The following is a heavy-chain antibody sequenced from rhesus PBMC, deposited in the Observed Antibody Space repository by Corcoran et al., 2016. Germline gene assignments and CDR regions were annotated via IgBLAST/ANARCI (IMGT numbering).Heavy chain of an antibody. Sequence: QVQLQESGPGLVKPSETLSLTCAVSGYSISSTYWSWIRQPPGKGLEWIGYVYGSSGSTYYHPTLNRRVTISTNTSKNQFSLKLSSVTAADTSVYYCGRDALRPYCTGSCCYAYWGQGVLVTVSS. CDR3: GRDALRPYCTGSCCYAY. J-gene: IGHJ4*01. CDR2: VYGSSGST. CDR1: GYSISSTY. D-gene: IGHD2-21*01. V-gene: IGHV4-147*01.